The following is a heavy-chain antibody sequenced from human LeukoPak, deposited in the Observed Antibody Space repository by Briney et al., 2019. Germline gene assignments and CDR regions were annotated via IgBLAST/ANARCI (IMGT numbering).Heavy chain of an antibody. D-gene: IGHD6-13*01. CDR2: IYYSGTT. V-gene: IGHV4-59*08. CDR3: ARRIAAAGWFDP. J-gene: IGHJ5*02. CDR1: GGSISSFY. Sequence: SETLFLTCTVSGGSISSFYWSWIRQPPGRGLEWIGYIYYSGTTNYNPSLKSRVTISVDTSKDQFSLKLSSVTAADTAVYYCARRIAAAGWFDPWGQGTLVAVSS.